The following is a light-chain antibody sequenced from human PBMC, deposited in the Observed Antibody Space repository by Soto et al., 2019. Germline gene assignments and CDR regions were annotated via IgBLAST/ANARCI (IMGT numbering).Light chain of an antibody. J-gene: IGKJ5*01. CDR3: HQSFRSPIT. CDR2: VAV. Sequence: SAFSVSTVVGDTGSMICRLSQSIALSVNWYQQKPGKDPKLLIYVAVTLESGVPPRFSGSGSGTEFTLTSSSLQAEDFATYYCHQSFRSPITFGQGTRLEI. V-gene: IGKV1-39*01. CDR1: QSIALS.